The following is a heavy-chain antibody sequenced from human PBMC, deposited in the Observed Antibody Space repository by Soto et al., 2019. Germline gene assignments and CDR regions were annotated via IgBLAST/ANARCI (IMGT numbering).Heavy chain of an antibody. D-gene: IGHD1-26*01. CDR3: AKDSDPIPRGSGSYYVPGRIDY. CDR2: ISGSGGST. V-gene: IGHV3-23*01. J-gene: IGHJ4*02. Sequence: GGSLRLSCAASGFTFSSYAMSWVRQAPGKGLEWVSAISGSGGSTYYADSVKGRFTISRDNSKNTLYLQMNSLRAEDTAVYYCAKDSDPIPRGSGSYYVPGRIDYWGQGTLITVSS. CDR1: GFTFSSYA.